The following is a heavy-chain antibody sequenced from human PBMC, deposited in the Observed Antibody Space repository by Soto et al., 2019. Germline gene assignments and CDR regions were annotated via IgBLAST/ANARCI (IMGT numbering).Heavy chain of an antibody. V-gene: IGHV4-34*01. J-gene: IGHJ4*02. CDR1: GGSFSGYY. CDR3: ASHGILTGYYYFDY. Sequence: SETLSLTCAVYGGSFSGYYWSWIRQPPGKGLEWIGEINHSGSTNYNPSLKSRVTISVDTSKNQFSLKLSSVTAADTAVYYCASHGILTGYYYFDYWGQGTLVTVSS. D-gene: IGHD3-9*01. CDR2: INHSGST.